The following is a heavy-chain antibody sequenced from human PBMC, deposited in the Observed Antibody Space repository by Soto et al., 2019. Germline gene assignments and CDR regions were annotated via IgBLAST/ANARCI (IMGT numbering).Heavy chain of an antibody. Sequence: QVQLVQSGAEVKKAGSSVKVSCKASGGTFSSYTISWVRQAPGQGLEWMGRIIPILGIANYAQKFQGRVTITADKSTSTAYMELSSLRSEDTAVYYCAREDDYDILTGYYPFDPWGQGTLVTVSS. CDR3: AREDDYDILTGYYPFDP. D-gene: IGHD3-9*01. V-gene: IGHV1-69*08. J-gene: IGHJ5*02. CDR2: IIPILGIA. CDR1: GGTFSSYT.